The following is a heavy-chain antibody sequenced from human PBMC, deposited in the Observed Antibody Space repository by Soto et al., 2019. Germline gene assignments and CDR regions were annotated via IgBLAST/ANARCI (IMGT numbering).Heavy chain of an antibody. CDR3: SKDRRAGGNYGFYSDF. D-gene: IGHD1-7*01. V-gene: IGHV3-23*01. J-gene: IGHJ4*02. CDR2: SSGTGAGT. CDR1: GFTFSSYG. Sequence: EVQLLESGGGLVQPGGSLRISCAASGFTFSSYGMTWVRQAPGKGLEWVSFSSGTGAGTYYADSVKGRFTISRDNSKNTLYLQMTSLRADDSAVYYCSKDRRAGGNYGFYSDFWGQGALVIVSA.